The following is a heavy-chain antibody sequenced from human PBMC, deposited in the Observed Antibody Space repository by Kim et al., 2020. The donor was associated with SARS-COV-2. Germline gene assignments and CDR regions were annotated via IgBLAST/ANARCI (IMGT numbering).Heavy chain of an antibody. CDR3: AKDPSGTTPARWYFDL. D-gene: IGHD1-1*01. CDR1: GFTFSSYA. V-gene: IGHV3-23*01. CDR2: ISGSGGST. Sequence: GGSLRLSCAASGFTFSSYAMSWVRQAPGKGLEWVSAISGSGGSTYYADSVKGRFTISRDNSKNTLYLQMNSLRAEDTAVYYCAKDPSGTTPARWYFDLWGRGTLVTVSS. J-gene: IGHJ2*01.